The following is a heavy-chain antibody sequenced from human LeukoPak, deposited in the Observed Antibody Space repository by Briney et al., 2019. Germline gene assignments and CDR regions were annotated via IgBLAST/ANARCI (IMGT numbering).Heavy chain of an antibody. Sequence: SETLSLTCTVSGGSISSHYWSWIRQPPGKGLEWIGYIYYSGSTNYNPSLKSRVTISVDTSKNQFSLKLSSVTAADTAVYYCARAGSSGYVGNYYYYMDVWGKGTTVTVSS. CDR2: IYYSGST. V-gene: IGHV4-59*11. CDR1: GGSISSHY. D-gene: IGHD3-22*01. CDR3: ARAGSSGYVGNYYYYMDV. J-gene: IGHJ6*03.